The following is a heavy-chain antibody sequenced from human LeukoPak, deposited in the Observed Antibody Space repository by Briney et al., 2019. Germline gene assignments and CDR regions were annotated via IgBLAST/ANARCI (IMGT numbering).Heavy chain of an antibody. V-gene: IGHV4-38-2*02. J-gene: IGHJ4*02. CDR2: IFHTGDV. CDR3: ARVVASTSIDS. D-gene: IGHD2-15*01. CDR1: GYSINSGYF. Sequence: SETLSLTCTVSGYSINSGYFWCWVRQPPGQGPEWIGSIFHTGDVYYNPSLRSRVTLSIDTSRNQVSLKVTSVTAADTALYYCARVVASTSIDSWGQGILVTVSS.